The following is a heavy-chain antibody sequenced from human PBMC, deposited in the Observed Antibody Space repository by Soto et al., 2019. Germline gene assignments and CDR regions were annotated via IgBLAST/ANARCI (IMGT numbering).Heavy chain of an antibody. CDR1: VFTFSSYS. CDR3: ARKGVAFDY. J-gene: IGHJ4*02. V-gene: IGHV3-48*02. CDR2: ISTTSSSI. D-gene: IGHD3-3*01. Sequence: GGSLRLSCAASVFTFSSYSMNWVRQAPGKGLEWISYISTTSSSIYYADSVKGRFTISRDNAKNSLFLQMNSLRDEDTAVYYCARKGVAFDYWGQGALVTVSS.